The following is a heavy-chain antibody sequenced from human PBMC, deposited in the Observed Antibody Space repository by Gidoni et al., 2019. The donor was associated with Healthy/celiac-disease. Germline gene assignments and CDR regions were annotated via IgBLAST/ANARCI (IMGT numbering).Heavy chain of an antibody. V-gene: IGHV1-69*01. Sequence: QVQLVQSGAEVKKPGSPGKVSCKASGGTFSTYAISWVRQAPGQGLGWMGGIIPIFSTATSAQKFQGRVTITADESTSTAYMELGSLRSEDTAVYYCARDREVVTPGNWFDPWGQGTLVTVSS. D-gene: IGHD2-21*02. CDR2: IIPIFSTA. J-gene: IGHJ5*02. CDR3: ARDREVVTPGNWFDP. CDR1: GGTFSTYA.